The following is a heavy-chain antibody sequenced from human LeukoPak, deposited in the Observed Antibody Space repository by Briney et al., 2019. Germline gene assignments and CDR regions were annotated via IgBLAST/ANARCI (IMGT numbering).Heavy chain of an antibody. CDR1: GFTFSSYW. CDR2: INSDGSST. CDR3: ARGPVGYSGGSSIDY. V-gene: IGHV3-74*01. D-gene: IGHD2-15*01. Sequence: GGSLRLSCAASGFTFSSYWMHWVRQAPGKGLVWVSRINSDGSSTSYADSVKGRFTISRDNAKNTLYLQMNSLRAEDTAVYYCARGPVGYSGGSSIDYWGQGTLVTVSS. J-gene: IGHJ4*02.